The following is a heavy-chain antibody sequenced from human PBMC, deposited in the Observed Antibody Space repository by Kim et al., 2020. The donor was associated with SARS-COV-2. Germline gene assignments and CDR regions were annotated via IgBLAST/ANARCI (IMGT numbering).Heavy chain of an antibody. CDR3: ASRLSPVLLWFGESLGTAFDI. CDR2: IYYSGST. CDR1: GGSISSSSYY. J-gene: IGHJ3*02. V-gene: IGHV4-39*01. Sequence: SETLSLTCTVSGGSISSSSYYWGWIRQPPGKGLEWIGSIYYSGSTYYNPSLKSRVTISVDTSKNQFSLKLSSVTAADTAVYYCASRLSPVLLWFGESLGTAFDIWGQGTMVTVSS. D-gene: IGHD3-10*01.